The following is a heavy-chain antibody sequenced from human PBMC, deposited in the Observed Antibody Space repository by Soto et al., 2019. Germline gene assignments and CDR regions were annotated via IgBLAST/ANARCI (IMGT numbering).Heavy chain of an antibody. J-gene: IGHJ6*02. Sequence: SETLSLTCAVYGGSFSGYYLSWIRQPPGKGMECIGEINHSGSTNYNPSLKSRVTISVDTSKNQFSLKLSSVNAADTAVYYCARLVRGVIPYYCGMDVWGQGTTVTVSS. V-gene: IGHV4-34*01. CDR3: ARLVRGVIPYYCGMDV. D-gene: IGHD3-10*01. CDR2: INHSGST. CDR1: GGSFSGYY.